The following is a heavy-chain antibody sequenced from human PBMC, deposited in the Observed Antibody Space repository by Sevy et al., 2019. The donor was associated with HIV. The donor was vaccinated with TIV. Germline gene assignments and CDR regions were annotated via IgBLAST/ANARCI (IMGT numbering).Heavy chain of an antibody. CDR2: ISYDGSNK. Sequence: GGSLRLSCADSGFTFSSYAMHWVRQAPGKGLEWVAVISYDGSNKYYADSVKGRFTISRDNSKNTLYLQMNSLRAEDTAVYYCARDALYDSSGYSFFDYYYYGMDVWGQGTTVTVSS. V-gene: IGHV3-30-3*01. J-gene: IGHJ6*02. D-gene: IGHD3-22*01. CDR1: GFTFSSYA. CDR3: ARDALYDSSGYSFFDYYYYGMDV.